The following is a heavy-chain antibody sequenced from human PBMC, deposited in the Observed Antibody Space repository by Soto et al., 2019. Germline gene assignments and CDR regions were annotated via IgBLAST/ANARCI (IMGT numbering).Heavy chain of an antibody. CDR3: ARESEDPEKRGVFDY. V-gene: IGHV3-30-3*01. CDR2: ISYDGSNK. J-gene: IGHJ4*02. D-gene: IGHD3-10*01. CDR1: GFTFSSYA. Sequence: SGGSLRLSCAASGFTFSSYAMHWVRQAPGKGLERVAVISYDGSNKYYADSVKGRFTISRDNSKNTLYLQMNSLRAEDTAVYYCARESEDPEKRGVFDYWGQGTLVTVSS.